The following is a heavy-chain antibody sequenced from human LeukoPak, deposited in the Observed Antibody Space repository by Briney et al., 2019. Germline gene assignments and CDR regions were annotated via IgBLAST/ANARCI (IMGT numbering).Heavy chain of an antibody. V-gene: IGHV1-2*02. J-gene: IGHJ6*02. CDR2: INPNSGGT. CDR3: ARVRVVAGLRYYYYYGMDV. D-gene: IGHD2-15*01. Sequence: GASVKVSCKASGYTFTGYYMHWGRQAPGQGLEWMGWINPNSGGTNYAQKFQGRVTMTRDTSISTAYMELSRLRSDDTAVYYCARVRVVAGLRYYYYYGMDVWGQGTTVTVSS. CDR1: GYTFTGYY.